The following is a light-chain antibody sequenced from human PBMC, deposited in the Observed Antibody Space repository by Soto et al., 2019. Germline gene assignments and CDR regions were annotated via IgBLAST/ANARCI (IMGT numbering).Light chain of an antibody. CDR3: GSWDNSPSGFV. Sequence: QSVLTQPPSVSAAPGQKVIISCSGSSSSIGNNYVSWYQQLPGTAPKLLIYESNRRPLGISDRFSASKSGTSATLGISGLQSGDEADYYCGSWDNSPSGFVFGTGTKVTVL. V-gene: IGLV1-51*02. CDR2: ESN. CDR1: SSSIGNNY. J-gene: IGLJ1*01.